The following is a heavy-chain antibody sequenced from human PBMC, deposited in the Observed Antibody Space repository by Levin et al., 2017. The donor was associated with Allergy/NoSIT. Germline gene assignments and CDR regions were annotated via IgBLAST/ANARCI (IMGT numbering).Heavy chain of an antibody. V-gene: IGHV3-23*01. J-gene: IGHJ4*02. CDR1: GFTFSNYG. CDR2: ISGTAGGT. Sequence: SGGSLRLSCAASGFTFSNYGMNWVRQAPGKGLEWVSLISGTAGGTYYADSVKGRFTVSRDNSNNMLYLHMTRLRAEDTAVYFCAAKVFDYWGPGTLVTVSS. CDR3: AAKVFDY.